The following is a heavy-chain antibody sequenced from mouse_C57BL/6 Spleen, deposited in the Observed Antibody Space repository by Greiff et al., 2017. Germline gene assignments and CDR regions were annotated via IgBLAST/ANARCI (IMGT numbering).Heavy chain of an antibody. J-gene: IGHJ1*03. Sequence: LQQPGAELVKPGASVKLSCKASGYTFTSYWMQWVKQRPGQGLEWIGEIDPSDSYTNYNQKFKGKATLTVDTSSSTAYMQLSSLTSEDSAVYYCARRDYYGSYWYFDVWGTGTTVTVSS. CDR2: IDPSDSYT. V-gene: IGHV1-50*01. D-gene: IGHD1-1*01. CDR3: ARRDYYGSYWYFDV. CDR1: GYTFTSYW.